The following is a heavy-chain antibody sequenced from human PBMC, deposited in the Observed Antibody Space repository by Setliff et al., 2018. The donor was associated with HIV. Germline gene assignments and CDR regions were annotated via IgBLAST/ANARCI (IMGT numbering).Heavy chain of an antibody. Sequence: ASVKVSCKASGYTFTNYYMHWVRQAPGQGLEWMGWINPNSGGTNYAQKLQGRVTMTTDTSTSTAYMALRSLRSDDTAVYYCARDTGGHDSRRRYYSDSYGYFSAEYFLHWGQGTLVTVSS. J-gene: IGHJ1*01. V-gene: IGHV1-2*02. D-gene: IGHD3-22*01. CDR2: INPNSGGT. CDR3: ARDTGGHDSRRRYYSDSYGYFSAEYFLH. CDR1: GYTFTNYY.